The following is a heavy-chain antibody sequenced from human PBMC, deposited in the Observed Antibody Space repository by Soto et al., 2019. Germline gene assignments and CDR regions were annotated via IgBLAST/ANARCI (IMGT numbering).Heavy chain of an antibody. Sequence: QVQLVQSGAEVKKPGASVKVSCKASGYTFTSYAMHWVRQAPGQRLEGMGWINAGNGNTKYSQKFQGRVTITRYTSASTANMELSSLRSEDTAVYYCARPEGYCSSTSCYDYYYYGMDVWGQGTTVTVSS. J-gene: IGHJ6*02. CDR1: GYTFTSYA. CDR2: INAGNGNT. D-gene: IGHD2-2*01. CDR3: ARPEGYCSSTSCYDYYYYGMDV. V-gene: IGHV1-3*01.